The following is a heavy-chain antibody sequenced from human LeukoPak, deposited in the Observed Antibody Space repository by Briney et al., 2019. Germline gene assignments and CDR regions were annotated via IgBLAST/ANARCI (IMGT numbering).Heavy chain of an antibody. CDR3: AKDPVVVYVSGSYLDY. J-gene: IGHJ4*02. CDR1: GFTFSSYG. Sequence: GGSLRLSCAASGFTFSSYGMHWVRQAPGKGLEWVAFIRYDGSNKYYADSVKGRFTISRDNSKYTLYLQMNSLRAEDTAVYYCAKDPVVVYVSGSYLDYWGQGTLVTVSS. D-gene: IGHD2-8*02. CDR2: IRYDGSNK. V-gene: IGHV3-30*02.